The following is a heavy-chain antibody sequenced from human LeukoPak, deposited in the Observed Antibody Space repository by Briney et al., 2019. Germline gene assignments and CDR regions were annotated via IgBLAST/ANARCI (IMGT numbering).Heavy chain of an antibody. CDR2: T. CDR1: GGSLTAGDYY. CDR3: ARILGMYQEGMDV. J-gene: IGHJ6*02. Sequence: SETLSLTCTVSGGSLTAGDYYWGWVRQPPGTGLQWIATTYAGASLKSRVTMSLDTSKNQFFLRLTSVTAADTAVYFCARILGMYQEGMDVWGPGITVTVSS. D-gene: IGHD2-2*01. V-gene: IGHV4-61*08.